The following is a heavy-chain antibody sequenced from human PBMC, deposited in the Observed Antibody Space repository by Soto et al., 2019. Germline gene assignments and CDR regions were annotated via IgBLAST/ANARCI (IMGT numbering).Heavy chain of an antibody. Sequence: PGGSLRLSCAASGFTFSSYAMHWVRQAPGKGLEWVAVISYDGSNKYYADSVKGRFTISRDNSKNTLYLQMNRLRAEDTAVYYCARDGFDYDFWSGIDYWGQGTLVTVSS. J-gene: IGHJ4*02. CDR3: ARDGFDYDFWSGIDY. V-gene: IGHV3-30-3*01. CDR1: GFTFSSYA. D-gene: IGHD3-3*01. CDR2: ISYDGSNK.